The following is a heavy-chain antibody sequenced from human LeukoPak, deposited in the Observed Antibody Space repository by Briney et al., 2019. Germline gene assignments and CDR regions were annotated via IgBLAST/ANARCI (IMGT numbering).Heavy chain of an antibody. CDR1: GFTFSSYG. J-gene: IGHJ3*02. Sequence: GGSLRLSCAASGFTFSSYGMHWVREAPGKGLKWVAVIWYDGSNKYDADSVKGRFTISRDNSKNTLYLQMNSLRAEDTAVYYCARGAYGSGTYHDFDIWGQGTMVTVSS. V-gene: IGHV3-33*01. CDR3: ARGAYGSGTYHDFDI. D-gene: IGHD3-10*01. CDR2: IWYDGSNK.